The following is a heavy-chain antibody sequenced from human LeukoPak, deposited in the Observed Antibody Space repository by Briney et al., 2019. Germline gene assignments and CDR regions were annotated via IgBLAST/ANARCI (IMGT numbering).Heavy chain of an antibody. CDR2: ISSSGSTI. Sequence: GGSLRLSCAASGFTFSSYEMNWVRQAPGKGLEWVSHISSSGSTIYYADSVKGRFTISRDNSKNSLYLQMNSLRAEDTAVYYCARTVARIGYWGQGALVTVSS. D-gene: IGHD4-23*01. CDR3: ARTVARIGY. J-gene: IGHJ4*02. V-gene: IGHV3-48*03. CDR1: GFTFSSYE.